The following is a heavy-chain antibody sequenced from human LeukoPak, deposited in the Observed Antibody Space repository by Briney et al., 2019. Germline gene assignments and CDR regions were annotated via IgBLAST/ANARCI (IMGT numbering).Heavy chain of an antibody. D-gene: IGHD3-16*01. J-gene: IGHJ4*02. CDR3: APSDAYSYYFDY. CDR1: GYTFTGYY. CDR2: INPNSGGT. Sequence: SVKVSCKASGYTFTGYYIHWVRQAPGQGLEWMGRINPNSGGTNYAQRFQGRVTMTRDTSISTAYMELSRLKSDDTAVYYCAPSDAYSYYFDYWGQGTLVTVSS. V-gene: IGHV1-2*06.